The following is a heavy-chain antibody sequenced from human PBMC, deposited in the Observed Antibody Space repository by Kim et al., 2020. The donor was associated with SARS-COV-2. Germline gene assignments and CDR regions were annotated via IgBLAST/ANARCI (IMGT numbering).Heavy chain of an antibody. V-gene: IGHV3-30*04. D-gene: IGHD3-10*01. Sequence: GGSLRLSCAASGFTFSSYAMHWVRQAPGKGLEWVAVISYDGSNKYYADSVKGRFTISRDNSKNTLYLQMNSLRAEDTAVYYCARGGEVGASYYGSGSYRTARDYYYYYGMDVWGQGTTVTVSS. CDR3: ARGGEVGASYYGSGSYRTARDYYYYYGMDV. J-gene: IGHJ6*02. CDR1: GFTFSSYA. CDR2: ISYDGSNK.